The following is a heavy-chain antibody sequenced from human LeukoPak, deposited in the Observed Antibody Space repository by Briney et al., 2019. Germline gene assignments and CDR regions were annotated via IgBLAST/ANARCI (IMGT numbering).Heavy chain of an antibody. D-gene: IGHD3-10*01. Sequence: GGSLRLSCAASGFTFDDYAMHWVRQAPGKGLEWVSLISGDGGSTYYADSVKGRFTISRDNSKNSLYLQMNSLRTEDTALYYCAKDIAERVLWSGELSSYYYYGMDVWGQGTTVTVSS. CDR2: ISGDGGST. V-gene: IGHV3-43*02. CDR1: GFTFDDYA. J-gene: IGHJ6*02. CDR3: AKDIAERVLWSGELSSYYYYGMDV.